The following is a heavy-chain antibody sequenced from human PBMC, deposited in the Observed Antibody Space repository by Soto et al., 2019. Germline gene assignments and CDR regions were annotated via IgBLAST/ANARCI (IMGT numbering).Heavy chain of an antibody. CDR3: ARASGVVPAAMPAPVDYYYGMDV. D-gene: IGHD2-2*01. CDR2: INSDGSST. Sequence: GGSLRLSCAASGFTFSSYWMHWVRQAPGKGLVWVSRINSDGSSTSYADSVKGRFTISRDNAKSTLYLQMNSLRAEDTAVYYCARASGVVPAAMPAPVDYYYGMDVWGQGTTVTVSS. CDR1: GFTFSSYW. V-gene: IGHV3-74*01. J-gene: IGHJ6*02.